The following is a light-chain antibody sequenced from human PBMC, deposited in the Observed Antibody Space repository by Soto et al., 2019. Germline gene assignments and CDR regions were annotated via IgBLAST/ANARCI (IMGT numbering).Light chain of an antibody. CDR1: SSDVGDYNY. CDR2: AVN. CDR3: CSYAGSYTWG. Sequence: QSALTQPRSVSGSPGQSVTISCTGTSSDVGDYNYVSWYQQHPGKAPKLLIYAVNMRPSGVPDRFSGSKSGNTASLTISGLQAEDEADHSCCSYAGSYTWGFGGGTKRTV. V-gene: IGLV2-11*01. J-gene: IGLJ3*02.